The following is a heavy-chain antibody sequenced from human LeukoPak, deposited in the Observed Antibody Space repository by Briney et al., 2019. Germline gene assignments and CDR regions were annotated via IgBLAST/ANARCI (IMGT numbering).Heavy chain of an antibody. D-gene: IGHD2-8*01. CDR1: GYTFTSYW. CDR3: AAMDYYYGMDV. Sequence: ASVKVSCKASGYTFTSYWMQWVRHAPGQGLERMGIINPSGGSTSYAQKFQGRVTMTRDTSQSTVYMELRSLRSEDPAVYYCAAMDYYYGMDVWGKGPTVPVSS. CDR2: INPSGGST. V-gene: IGHV1-46*01. J-gene: IGHJ6*04.